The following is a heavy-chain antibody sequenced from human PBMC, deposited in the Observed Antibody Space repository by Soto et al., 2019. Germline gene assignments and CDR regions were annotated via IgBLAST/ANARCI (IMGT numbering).Heavy chain of an antibody. Sequence: QVQLVESGGGVVQPGRSLRLSCAASGFTFSRHTMHWVRQAPGKGLEWVAAISDDGSNTYYADSVKGRFTISRDNSKNTLYLQMNSLGSEDTALHHCAREVYHDFWSGFNTHPYYFDDWGQGTLVTVSS. CDR3: AREVYHDFWSGFNTHPYYFDD. V-gene: IGHV3-30-3*01. J-gene: IGHJ4*02. D-gene: IGHD3-3*01. CDR2: ISDDGSNT. CDR1: GFTFSRHT.